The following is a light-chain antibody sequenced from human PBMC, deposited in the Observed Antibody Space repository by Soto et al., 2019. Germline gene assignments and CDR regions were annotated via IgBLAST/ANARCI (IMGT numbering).Light chain of an antibody. CDR1: QSVGSF. J-gene: IGKJ1*01. CDR2: DAS. CDR3: QQRSSGPWT. V-gene: IGKV3-11*01. Sequence: IVLTQSPATLSLSPGERATLSCRASQSVGSFLAWYQQKRGQAPRLLIYDASNRATGIPARFSGSGSGTDFTLTISSLEPEDFTVYYCQQRSSGPWTFGQGTKVEIK.